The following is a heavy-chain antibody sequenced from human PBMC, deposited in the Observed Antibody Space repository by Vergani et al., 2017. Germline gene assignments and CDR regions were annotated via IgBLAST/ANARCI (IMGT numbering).Heavy chain of an antibody. CDR2: IKQDGSEK. Sequence: EVQLVESGGGLVQPGGSLRLSCAASGFTFSSYWMSWVRQAPGKGLEWVANIKQDGSEKYYVDSVKGRFTISRDNAKNSLYLQMNSLRAEDTAVYYCARDAILIAAADAFDIWGQGTMVTVSS. CDR3: ARDAILIAAADAFDI. J-gene: IGHJ3*02. V-gene: IGHV3-7*01. D-gene: IGHD6-13*01. CDR1: GFTFSSYW.